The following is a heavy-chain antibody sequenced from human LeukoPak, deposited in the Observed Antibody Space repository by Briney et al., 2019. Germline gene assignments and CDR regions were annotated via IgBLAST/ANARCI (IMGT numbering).Heavy chain of an antibody. CDR2: ISSSSSYI. D-gene: IGHD6-13*01. CDR3: ARGPGIAAAGTLDY. J-gene: IGHJ4*02. Sequence: TGGSLRLSCAASGFTFSSYSMNWVRQAPGKGLEWVSSISSSSSYIYYADSVKGRFTISRDNAKNSLYLQMNSLRAEDTAVYYCARGPGIAAAGTLDYWGQGTLVTVSS. V-gene: IGHV3-21*01. CDR1: GFTFSSYS.